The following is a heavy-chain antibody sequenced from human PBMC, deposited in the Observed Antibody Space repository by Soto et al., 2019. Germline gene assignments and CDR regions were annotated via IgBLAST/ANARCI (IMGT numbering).Heavy chain of an antibody. CDR2: SRNKAYSYTT. J-gene: IGHJ4*02. CDR3: ARKTISVRADDY. V-gene: IGHV3-72*01. Sequence: GGSLRLSCAASGFTLSDHSMDWVRQAPGRGLEWVGRSRNKAYSYTTEYTASVKGRISISRDDSENSLYLKMNSLKTDDTAVYYCARKTISVRADDYWGQGTLVTVSS. D-gene: IGHD2-2*02. CDR1: GFTLSDHS.